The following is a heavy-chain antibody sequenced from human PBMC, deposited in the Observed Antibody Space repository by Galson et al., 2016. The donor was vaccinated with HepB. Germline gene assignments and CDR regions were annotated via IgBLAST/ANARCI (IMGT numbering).Heavy chain of an antibody. CDR2: ISYDGSNK. V-gene: IGHV3-30*18. Sequence: SLRLSCAASGFTFTTHGMHRVRQAPGKGLEWVAVISYDGSNKYYADSVKGRFTISRDNSKNTLYLQMNSLRADDMAVYYCAKGPTSYFYGMDVWGQGTTVTVSS. J-gene: IGHJ6*02. CDR3: AKGPTSYFYGMDV. CDR1: GFTFTTHG.